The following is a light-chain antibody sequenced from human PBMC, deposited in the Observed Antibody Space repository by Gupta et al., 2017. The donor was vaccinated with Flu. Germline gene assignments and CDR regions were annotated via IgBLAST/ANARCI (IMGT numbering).Light chain of an antibody. CDR3: AVWDVSLIGGV. CDR1: SSNIGRYD. CDR2: DND. J-gene: IGLJ2*01. V-gene: IGLV1-51*01. Sequence: QSVLTQPPSVSAAPGQKVTISCSGSSSNIGRYDVSWYQQFPGTAPKLLIYDNDKRPSGIPDRFSGSRSGTSATLGITGLQTGDEADYYCAVWDVSLIGGVFGGGTKLTVL.